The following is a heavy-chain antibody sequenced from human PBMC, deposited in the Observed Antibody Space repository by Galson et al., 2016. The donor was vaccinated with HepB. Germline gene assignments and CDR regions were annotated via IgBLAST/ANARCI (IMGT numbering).Heavy chain of an antibody. V-gene: IGHV4-34*01. CDR3: ARGYYYDSSGSYPYYYMNV. Sequence: LRLSCAASGFAFRTYSMYWVRQTPGKGLEWIGEINHSGTTNYNPSLKSRVTMSVDTSKNHFSLKLSPVTAADTAVYYCARGYYYDSSGSYPYYYMNVWGKGTTVTVSS. J-gene: IGHJ6*03. CDR1: GFAFRTYS. D-gene: IGHD3-22*01. CDR2: INHSGTT.